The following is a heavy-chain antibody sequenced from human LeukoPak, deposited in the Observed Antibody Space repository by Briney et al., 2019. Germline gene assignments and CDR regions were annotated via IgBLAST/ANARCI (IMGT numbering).Heavy chain of an antibody. D-gene: IGHD2/OR15-2a*01. CDR3: ARLAHPGLDCNSVGCQDY. CDR1: GYTSPFYG. J-gene: IGHJ4*02. Sequence: ASVMVSCKVSGYTSPFYGITWVRQAPGQGLEWMGWISPHNGDTDYAQKFQGRVTMTRDTAMTTAYMELNSLRHDDTAIFYCARLAHPGLDCNSVGCQDYWGQGTLVTVSS. CDR2: ISPHNGDT. V-gene: IGHV1-18*01.